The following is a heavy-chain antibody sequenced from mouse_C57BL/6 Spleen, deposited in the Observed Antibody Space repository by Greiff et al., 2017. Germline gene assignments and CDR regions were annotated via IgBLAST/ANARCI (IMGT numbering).Heavy chain of an antibody. Sequence: DVKLVESGGGLVKPGGSLKLSCAASGFTFSSYAMSWVRQTPEKRLEWVAAISDGGSYTYYPDNVKGRFTIARDKAKNNLYLQMSHLKSEDTAMYYCARVLRRYHFDYWGQGTTLTVSS. CDR2: ISDGGSYT. D-gene: IGHD1-1*01. CDR3: ARVLRRYHFDY. V-gene: IGHV5-4*03. J-gene: IGHJ2*01. CDR1: GFTFSSYA.